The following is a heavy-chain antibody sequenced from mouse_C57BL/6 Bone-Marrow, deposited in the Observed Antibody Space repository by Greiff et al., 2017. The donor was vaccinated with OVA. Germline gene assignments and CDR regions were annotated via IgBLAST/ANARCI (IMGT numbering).Heavy chain of an antibody. CDR1: GFNIKDDY. D-gene: IGHD2-1*01. J-gene: IGHJ2*01. V-gene: IGHV14-4*01. Sequence: EVQLQQSGAELVRPGASVKLSCTASGFNIKDDYMHWVKQRPEQGLEWIGWIDPENGDTEYASKFQGKATITADTSSNTPYLQLSSLTSEDTAVYYCTSYGNFDYWGQGTTLTVSS. CDR3: TSYGNFDY. CDR2: IDPENGDT.